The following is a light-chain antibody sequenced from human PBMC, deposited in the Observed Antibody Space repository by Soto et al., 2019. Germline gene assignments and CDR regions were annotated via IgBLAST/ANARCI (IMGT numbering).Light chain of an antibody. Sequence: QPVLTQPPSASGTPGQRVSISCSGSSSNIGSNYVYWYQQLSGTAPKLLIYTNNQWPSGVPDRFSGSKSGTSASLAISGLRSEDEADYYCATWDDSLSAWVFGGGTKLTVL. CDR1: SSNIGSNY. J-gene: IGLJ3*02. CDR3: ATWDDSLSAWV. V-gene: IGLV1-47*01. CDR2: TNN.